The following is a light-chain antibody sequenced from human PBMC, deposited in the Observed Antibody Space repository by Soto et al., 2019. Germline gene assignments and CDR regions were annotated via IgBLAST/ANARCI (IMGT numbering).Light chain of an antibody. CDR1: SSNLGAGYD. CDR2: GNR. CDR3: QAYDYTLTSSV. Sequence: QSVLTQPPSVSGAPGQRVTISCTGNSSNLGAGYDVYWYQQHPGGAPKLVIFGNRNRPSGVPERFSGSKSGTSSSLAITGGQAEDEADYYCQAYDYTLTSSVFGGGTKLAVL. J-gene: IGLJ3*02. V-gene: IGLV1-40*01.